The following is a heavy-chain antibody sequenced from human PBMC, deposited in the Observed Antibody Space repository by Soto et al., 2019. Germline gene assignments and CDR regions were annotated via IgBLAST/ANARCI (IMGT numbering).Heavy chain of an antibody. CDR2: IIPIFGTA. CDR3: ARVSVATVTRPPYYYYGMDV. J-gene: IGHJ6*02. CDR1: GGTFSSYA. V-gene: IGHV1-69*01. Sequence: SVKVSCKASGGTFSSYAISWVRQAPGQGLEWMGGIIPIFGTANYAQKFQGRVTITADESTSTAYMELSSLRSEDTAVYHCARVSVATVTRPPYYYYGMDVWGQGTTVTVSS. D-gene: IGHD4-17*01.